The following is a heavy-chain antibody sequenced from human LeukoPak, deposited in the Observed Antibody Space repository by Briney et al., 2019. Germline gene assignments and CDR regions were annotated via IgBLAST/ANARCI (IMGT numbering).Heavy chain of an antibody. D-gene: IGHD3-10*01. V-gene: IGHV4-59*08. Sequence: SETLSLTCTVSGGSISSYYWSWIRQPPGKGLEWIGYIYYSGSTNYNPSLNRRVTISVDTSKNQCSLKLTSVTAADTAVYYCARHYGSGMDYFDPWGQGTLVTVSS. CDR2: IYYSGST. CDR3: ARHYGSGMDYFDP. J-gene: IGHJ5*02. CDR1: GGSISSYY.